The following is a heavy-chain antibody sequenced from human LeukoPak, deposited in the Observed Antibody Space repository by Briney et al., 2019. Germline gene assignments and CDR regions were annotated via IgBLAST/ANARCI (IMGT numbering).Heavy chain of an antibody. D-gene: IGHD3-22*01. J-gene: IGHJ4*02. CDR1: GDSISSRSYY. Sequence: PSETLSLTCTVSGDSISSRSYYWSWIRQPPGKGLEWIGESNHSGRTKYNPSLKSRVTISVDTSKNQFSLKLSSVTAADTAVYYCARAGDTSGYCEYWGQGILVTVSS. V-gene: IGHV4-39*07. CDR2: SNHSGRT. CDR3: ARAGDTSGYCEY.